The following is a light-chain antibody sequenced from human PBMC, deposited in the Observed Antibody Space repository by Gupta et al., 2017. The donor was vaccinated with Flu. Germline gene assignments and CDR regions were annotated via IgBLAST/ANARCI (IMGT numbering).Light chain of an antibody. Sequence: DIQMTQSPSSLSASVGDRVTITCQASQDISNYLNWYQQKPGKAPKLLIYDASNLETGVPSRFSGSGSGTDFTFTISSLQPEDVATYYCQHEDNPPYTFGQGTKVDIK. V-gene: IGKV1-33*01. CDR2: DAS. CDR3: QHEDNPPYT. J-gene: IGKJ2*01. CDR1: QDISNY.